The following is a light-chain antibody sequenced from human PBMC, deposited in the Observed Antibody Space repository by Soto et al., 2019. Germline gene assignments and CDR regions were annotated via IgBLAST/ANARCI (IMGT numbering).Light chain of an antibody. CDR3: SSYTTISTYV. Sequence: QSVLTQPASVSGSTGQSITISCTGTSRDVGGYNYVSWYQQHPGKAPKLMIYDVRNRPTGVSNRYSGSKSVNTASLTISGLQAEDAADYYCSSYTTISTYVFGTGTKVTVL. J-gene: IGLJ1*01. CDR2: DVR. CDR1: SRDVGGYNY. V-gene: IGLV2-14*01.